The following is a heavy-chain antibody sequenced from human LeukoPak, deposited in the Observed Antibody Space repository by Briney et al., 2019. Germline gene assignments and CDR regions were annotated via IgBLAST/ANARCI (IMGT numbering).Heavy chain of an antibody. CDR2: ISSGGSTI. CDR3: TRGLVV. CDR1: GFTFSEYE. J-gene: IGHJ4*02. D-gene: IGHD2-2*01. V-gene: IGHV3-48*03. Sequence: GGSLRLSCAASGFTFSEYEMSSVRQGPGKGLEWVSDISSGGSTIFYADSVKGRFTISRDNAKNSLYLQMNSLRDEDTAIYYCTRGLVVWGQGALVTVSS.